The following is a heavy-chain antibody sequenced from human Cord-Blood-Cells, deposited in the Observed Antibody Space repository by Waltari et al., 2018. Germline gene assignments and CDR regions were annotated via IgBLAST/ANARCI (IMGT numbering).Heavy chain of an antibody. D-gene: IGHD3-3*01. Sequence: QVQLVESGGGVVQPGRSLRLSCAASGFTFSSYALHWVRQAPGKGLEWVAVISYDGSNKYYADSVKGRFTISRDNSKNTLYLQMNSLRAEDTAVYYCARGYAGIFGVVIDYWGQGTLVTVSS. CDR2: ISYDGSNK. CDR1: GFTFSSYA. J-gene: IGHJ4*02. V-gene: IGHV3-30-3*01. CDR3: ARGYAGIFGVVIDY.